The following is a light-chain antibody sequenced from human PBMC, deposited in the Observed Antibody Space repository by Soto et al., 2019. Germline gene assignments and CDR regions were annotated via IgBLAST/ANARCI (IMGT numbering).Light chain of an antibody. CDR2: GAS. CDR1: QSVSSSY. Sequence: EIVLTQSPGTLSLSPGERATLSCRASQSVSSSYLAWYRQKPGQAPRLLIYGASTRATGIPDRFSGSGSETDFTLTISRLEPEDFAVYYCQQYGSSFTFGPGTKVEIK. CDR3: QQYGSSFT. J-gene: IGKJ3*01. V-gene: IGKV3-20*01.